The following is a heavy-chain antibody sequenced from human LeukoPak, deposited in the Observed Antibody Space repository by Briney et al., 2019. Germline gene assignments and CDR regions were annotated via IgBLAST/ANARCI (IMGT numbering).Heavy chain of an antibody. V-gene: IGHV3-7*01. CDR1: GFTFSSYW. J-gene: IGHJ3*02. CDR2: IKQDGSEK. Sequence: GGSLRLSCAASGFTFSSYWMSWVRQAPGKGLEWVANIKQDGSEKYYVDSVKGRFTISRDNAKNTLYLQMNSLRAEDTAVYYCARDGSYYGVDAFDIWGQGTMVTVSS. CDR3: ARDGSYYGVDAFDI. D-gene: IGHD1-26*01.